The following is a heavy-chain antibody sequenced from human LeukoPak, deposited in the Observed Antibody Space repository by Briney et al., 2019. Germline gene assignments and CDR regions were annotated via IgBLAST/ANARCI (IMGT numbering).Heavy chain of an antibody. J-gene: IGHJ5*02. D-gene: IGHD6-13*01. Sequence: SETLSLTCAVYGGSFSGYYWSWIRQPPGKGLEWIGEINHSGSTNYNPSLKSRVTISVDTSKNQFSLELSSVTAADTAVYYCARGLRIAAAGSWFDPWGQGTLVTVSS. CDR2: INHSGST. CDR3: ARGLRIAAAGSWFDP. V-gene: IGHV4-34*01. CDR1: GGSFSGYY.